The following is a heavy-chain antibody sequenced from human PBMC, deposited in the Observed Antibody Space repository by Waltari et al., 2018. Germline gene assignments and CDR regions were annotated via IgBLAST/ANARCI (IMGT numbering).Heavy chain of an antibody. Sequence: QVQLVQSGAEVKKPGSSVKVSCKASGGTFSSYAISWVRQAPGQGIEWMGGIIPIFGTANYAQKFQGRVTITADESTSTAYMELSSLRSEDTAVYYCAREGFYCSGGSCYSYGMDVWGQGTTVTVSS. CDR3: AREGFYCSGGSCYSYGMDV. CDR2: IIPIFGTA. V-gene: IGHV1-69*13. J-gene: IGHJ6*02. CDR1: GGTFSSYA. D-gene: IGHD2-15*01.